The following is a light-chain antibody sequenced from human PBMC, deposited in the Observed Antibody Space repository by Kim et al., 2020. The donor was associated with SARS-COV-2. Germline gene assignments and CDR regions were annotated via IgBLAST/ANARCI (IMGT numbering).Light chain of an antibody. CDR2: DVT. Sequence: QSALTQPRSVSGSPGQSVTISCTGTSSDVGGYNYVSWYQHHPGKAPKFMIYDVTKRPSGVPDRFSGSKSGNTASLTISGLQAEDEADYYCCSYGGTYNVLGGGTQMNVL. V-gene: IGLV2-11*01. CDR1: SSDVGGYNY. CDR3: CSYGGTYNV. J-gene: IGLJ2*01.